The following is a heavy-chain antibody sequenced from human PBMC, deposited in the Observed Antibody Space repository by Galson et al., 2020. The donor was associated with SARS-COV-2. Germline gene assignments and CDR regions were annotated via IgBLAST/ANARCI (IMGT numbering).Heavy chain of an antibody. CDR1: GFRFRYYW. J-gene: IGHJ6*03. D-gene: IGHD2-15*01. V-gene: IGHV3-7*01. CDR3: ARDHGGEYYMDV. Sequence: GGSLRLSCAASGFRFRYYWMSWVRQAPGKGLEWVGNIKQDGSEQYYVDSVKGQFTISRDNAKNSLYLQMNSLRAEDTAVYYCARDHGGEYYMDVWGKGTTVTVS. CDR2: IKQDGSEQ.